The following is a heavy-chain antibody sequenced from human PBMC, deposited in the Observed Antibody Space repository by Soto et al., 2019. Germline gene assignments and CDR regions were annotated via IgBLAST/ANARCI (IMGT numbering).Heavy chain of an antibody. CDR2: IIPLFGTP. Sequence: QVQLVQSGAEVKKPGSSLKVSCKTSGVTFSTSGISWVRQGPGQGLEWMGGIIPLFGTPKYARKFQVRVSITADDSATTTYLELSGLSSDDTAIYYCATVSPAICGGGNCYRLDSYFDSWGQGSQVVVSS. J-gene: IGHJ4*03. V-gene: IGHV1-69*01. D-gene: IGHD2-21*01. CDR3: ATVSPAICGGGNCYRLDSYFDS. CDR1: GVTFSTSG.